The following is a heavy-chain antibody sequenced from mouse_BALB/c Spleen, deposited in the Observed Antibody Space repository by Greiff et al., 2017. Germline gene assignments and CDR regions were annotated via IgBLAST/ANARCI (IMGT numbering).Heavy chain of an antibody. V-gene: IGHV2-6-7*01. J-gene: IGHJ3*01. CDR3: ARTMITTEAWFAY. D-gene: IGHD2-4*01. Sequence: VKLMESGPGLVAPSQSLSITCTVSGFSLTGYGVNWVRQPPGKGLEWLGMIWGDGSTDYNSALKSRLSISKDNSKSQVFLKMNSLQTDDTARYYCARTMITTEAWFAYWGQGTLVTVSA. CDR1: GFSLTGYG. CDR2: IWGDGST.